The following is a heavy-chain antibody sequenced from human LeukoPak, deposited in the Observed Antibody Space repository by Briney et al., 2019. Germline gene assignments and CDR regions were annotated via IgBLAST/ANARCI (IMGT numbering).Heavy chain of an antibody. D-gene: IGHD3-10*01. J-gene: IGHJ5*02. CDR1: GGSVSSGSYY. CDR2: IYYSGSA. CDR3: ARGFGDWGLSWFDP. Sequence: SETLSLTCTVSGGSVSSGSYYWSCIRQPPGKGLERNGYIYYSGSAKYNPSLKSRVTISVDTSKNQFSLKLTSVTAADTAVYYCARGFGDWGLSWFDPWGQGTLVTVSS. V-gene: IGHV4-61*01.